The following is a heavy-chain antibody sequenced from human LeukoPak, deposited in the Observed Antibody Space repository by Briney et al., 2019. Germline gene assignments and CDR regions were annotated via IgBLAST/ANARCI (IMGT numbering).Heavy chain of an antibody. J-gene: IGHJ4*02. CDR3: ARGGGYASPIDY. CDR2: IYHSGST. CDR1: GGSISTYY. Sequence: ASETLSLTCTLSGGSISTYYWSWIRQPPGKGLEWIGYIYHSGSTNYNPSLKSRVTISVDTSKNQFSLKLSSVTAADTAVYYCARGGGYASPIDYWGQGALVTVSS. V-gene: IGHV4-59*01. D-gene: IGHD5-12*01.